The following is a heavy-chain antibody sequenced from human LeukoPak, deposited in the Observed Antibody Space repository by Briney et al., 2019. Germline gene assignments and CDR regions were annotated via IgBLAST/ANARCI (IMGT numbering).Heavy chain of an antibody. CDR1: GGTFSNYA. Sequence: GASVKVSCKASGGTFSNYAISWVRQAPGQGLEWMGWISAYNGNTNYAQKLQGRVTMTTDTSTSTAYMELRSLRSDDTAVYYCARDLREYSSGWYPFDYWGQGTLVTVSS. CDR2: ISAYNGNT. V-gene: IGHV1-18*01. J-gene: IGHJ4*02. CDR3: ARDLREYSSGWYPFDY. D-gene: IGHD6-19*01.